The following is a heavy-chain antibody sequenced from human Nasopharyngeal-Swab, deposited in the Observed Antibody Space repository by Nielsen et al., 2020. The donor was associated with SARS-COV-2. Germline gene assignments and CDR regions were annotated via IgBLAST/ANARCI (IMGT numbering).Heavy chain of an antibody. CDR1: GGSISSSSYY. V-gene: IGHV4-39*01. D-gene: IGHD7-27*01. CDR3: ARGRPSLGKVGYFDL. CDR2: IYYSGST. J-gene: IGHJ2*01. Sequence: SETLSLTCTVSGGSISSSSYYWGWIRQPPGKGLEWIGSIYYSGSTYYNPSLKSRVTISVDTSKNQFSLKLSSVTAADTAVYYCARGRPSLGKVGYFDLWGRGTLVTVSS.